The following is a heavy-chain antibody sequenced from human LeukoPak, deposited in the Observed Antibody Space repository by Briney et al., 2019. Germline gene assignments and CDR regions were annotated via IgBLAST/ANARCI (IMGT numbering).Heavy chain of an antibody. D-gene: IGHD3-10*02. CDR3: AELGITMIGGV. CDR2: ISSSGSTI. J-gene: IGHJ6*04. CDR1: GFTFSSYE. V-gene: IGHV3-48*03. Sequence: GGSLRLSCAASGFTFSSYEMNWVRQAPGKGLEGVSYISSSGSTIYYADSVKGRFTISRDNAKNSMYLQMNSLRAEDTAVYYCAELGITMIGGVWGKGTTVTISS.